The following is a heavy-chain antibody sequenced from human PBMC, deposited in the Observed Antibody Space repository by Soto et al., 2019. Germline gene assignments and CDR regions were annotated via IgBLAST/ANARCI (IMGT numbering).Heavy chain of an antibody. CDR1: GFTFDDYA. D-gene: IGHD4-17*01. CDR2: INWSGGSI. CDR3: ARGPRTTVTTFGLWFVT. V-gene: IGHV3-9*01. J-gene: IGHJ5*02. Sequence: EVQLVESGGGLEQPGRSLRLSCAASGFTFDDYAMHWVRQVPGKGLEWVSGINWSGGSIDYADSVKGRFTISRDNAKNSLYLQMNSLRVEDTAMYYCARGPRTTVTTFGLWFVTWGQGTMVTVSS.